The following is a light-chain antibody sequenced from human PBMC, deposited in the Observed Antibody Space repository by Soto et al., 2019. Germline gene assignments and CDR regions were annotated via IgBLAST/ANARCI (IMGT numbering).Light chain of an antibody. CDR2: DVS. V-gene: IGLV2-14*03. J-gene: IGLJ1*01. CDR3: SSYTTSNTRQIV. Sequence: QSAPGQPAPVSGSPGQSITISCPGTSRDVCCYNYVSWYQHHPGKAPKLLIYDVSNRPSGISNRFSGSKSDNTASLTISGLQPEDEADYYCSSYTTSNTRQIVFGTGTKVTVL. CDR1: SRDVCCYNY.